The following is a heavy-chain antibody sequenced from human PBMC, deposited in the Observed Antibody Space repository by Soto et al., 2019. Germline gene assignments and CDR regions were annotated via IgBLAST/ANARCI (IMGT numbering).Heavy chain of an antibody. V-gene: IGHV3-30-3*01. J-gene: IGHJ5*02. CDR1: GFTFSSYA. CDR2: ISYDGSNK. Sequence: GGSLRLSCAASGFTFSSYAMHWVRQAPGKGLEWVAVISYDGSNKYYADSVKGRFTISRDNSKNTLYLQMNSLRSEDTAVYYCASGSPLDPWGQGTLVTVSS. D-gene: IGHD3-10*01. CDR3: ASGSPLDP.